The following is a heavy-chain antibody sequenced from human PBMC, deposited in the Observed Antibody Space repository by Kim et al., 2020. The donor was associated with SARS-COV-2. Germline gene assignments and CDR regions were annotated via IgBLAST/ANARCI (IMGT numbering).Heavy chain of an antibody. V-gene: IGHV1-46*01. Sequence: QKFQGRVTMTRDTSTSTVHMELSSLRSEDTAVYYCARAGCSSTSCYNDYWGQGTLVTVSS. CDR3: ARAGCSSTSCYNDY. J-gene: IGHJ4*02. D-gene: IGHD2-2*02.